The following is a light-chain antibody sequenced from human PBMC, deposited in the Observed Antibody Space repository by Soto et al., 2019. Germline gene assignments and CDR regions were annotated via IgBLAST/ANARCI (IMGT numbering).Light chain of an antibody. J-gene: IGKJ1*01. CDR1: QSVTHW. Sequence: DIQMTQSPSTLSASVGDRVTITCRASQSVTHWLAWYQQRPGKAPKLLIYDASTLERGVPSRFSGSGSGTDFTLTISSLQVDDFATYYCHQYHSSSFTFGQGTKVEIK. V-gene: IGKV1-5*01. CDR3: HQYHSSSFT. CDR2: DAS.